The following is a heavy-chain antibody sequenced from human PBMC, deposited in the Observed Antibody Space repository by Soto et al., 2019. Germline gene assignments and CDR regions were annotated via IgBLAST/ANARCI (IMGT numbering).Heavy chain of an antibody. Sequence: QEQLVESGGDVVQPGRSLTLSCAASGFTFSANAMHWVRQAPGKGLEGVAVIAYDGTIKIYRDSVKGRFTISRDDSKSTLYLQMNSLRPEDTAVYYCARDKIKGAPDYLDSWGQGTLVTVSS. CDR1: GFTFSANA. J-gene: IGHJ4*02. V-gene: IGHV3-30-3*01. D-gene: IGHD1-26*01. CDR2: IAYDGTIK. CDR3: ARDKIKGAPDYLDS.